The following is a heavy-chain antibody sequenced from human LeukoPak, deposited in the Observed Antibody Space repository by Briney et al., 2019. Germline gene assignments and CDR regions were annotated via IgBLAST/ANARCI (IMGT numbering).Heavy chain of an antibody. CDR2: IYYSGST. D-gene: IGHD3-22*01. CDR3: TRGTMMVGP. Sequence: SETLSLSCTVSGGSLSNYYWSWIRQPPGQGLEWIGYIYYSGSTTYNPSLKRRATISVDTSKNQFSLRLSSVTAADTAVYYCTRGTMMVGPWGQGTLVTVSS. J-gene: IGHJ5*02. CDR1: GGSLSNYY. V-gene: IGHV4-59*01.